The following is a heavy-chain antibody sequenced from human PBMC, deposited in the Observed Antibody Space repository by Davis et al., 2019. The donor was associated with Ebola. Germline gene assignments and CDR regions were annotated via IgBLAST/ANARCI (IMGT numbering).Heavy chain of an antibody. J-gene: IGHJ4*02. CDR2: ISASSDRS. Sequence: GESLKISCAASEFSFSNYVMNWIRQAPGKGLEWISTISASSDRSHYADSVKGRFTISRDNSKNTLYLQMNSLRAEDTAVYYCAKDLDGIAARPGSYWGQGTLVTVSS. V-gene: IGHV3-23*01. CDR3: AKDLDGIAARPGSY. CDR1: EFSFSNYV. D-gene: IGHD6-6*01.